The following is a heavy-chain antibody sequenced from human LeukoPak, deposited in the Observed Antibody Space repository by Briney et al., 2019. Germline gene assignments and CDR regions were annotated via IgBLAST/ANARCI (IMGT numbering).Heavy chain of an antibody. V-gene: IGHV3-15*01. CDR1: GFSFSNAW. CDR2: IKSEADGGTT. CDR3: TTGPRYDNSGYFDN. Sequence: TRGSLRLSCAASGFSFSNAWMSWVRQAPGKGLEWVGRIKSEADGGTTDYAAPVRGRFTISRDDSKNTLSLQMNSLKTEDTAVYYCTTGPRYDNSGYFDNWGQGTLVTVSS. J-gene: IGHJ4*02. D-gene: IGHD3-22*01.